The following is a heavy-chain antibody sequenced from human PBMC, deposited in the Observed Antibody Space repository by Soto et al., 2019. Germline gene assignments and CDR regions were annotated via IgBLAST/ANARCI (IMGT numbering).Heavy chain of an antibody. CDR3: ARDSKGYYDSSGYYVLGY. D-gene: IGHD3-22*01. J-gene: IGHJ4*02. CDR2: ISAYNGNT. Sequence: ASVKVSCKASGYTFTSYGISWVRQAPGQGLEWMGWISAYNGNTNYAQKFQGRVTITADESTSTAYMELSSLRSEDTAVYYCARDSKGYYDSSGYYVLGYWGQGTLVTVS. CDR1: GYTFTSYG. V-gene: IGHV1-18*01.